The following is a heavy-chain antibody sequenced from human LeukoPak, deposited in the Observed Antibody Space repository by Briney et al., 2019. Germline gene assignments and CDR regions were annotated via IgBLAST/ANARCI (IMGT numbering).Heavy chain of an antibody. CDR2: ISSISHYI. Sequence: SGGSLRLSCAGSGYSFRSHSKNWVRQAPGKGLEGVSSISSISHYIYYADSVKGRFTISRDNAKNSLYLQMNSLRAEDTALYYCTRDYYDSSGLPFDYWGQGTLVTVSS. CDR3: TRDYYDSSGLPFDY. V-gene: IGHV3-21*01. J-gene: IGHJ4*02. D-gene: IGHD3-22*01. CDR1: GYSFRSHS.